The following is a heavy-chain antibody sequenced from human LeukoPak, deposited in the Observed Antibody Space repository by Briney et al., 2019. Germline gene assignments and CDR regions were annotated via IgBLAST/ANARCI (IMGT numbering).Heavy chain of an antibody. V-gene: IGHV3-11*01. CDR2: ISSSGSTI. D-gene: IGHD3-9*01. J-gene: IGHJ1*01. CDR3: ARGKDDNDQLAEYFQH. Sequence: GGSLRLSCAASGFTFSDYYMSWIRQAPGKGLEWVSYISSSGSTIYYADSVKGRFTISRDNAKNSLYLQMNSLRAEDTTVYYCARGKDDNDQLAEYFQHWGQGTLVTVSS. CDR1: GFTFSDYY.